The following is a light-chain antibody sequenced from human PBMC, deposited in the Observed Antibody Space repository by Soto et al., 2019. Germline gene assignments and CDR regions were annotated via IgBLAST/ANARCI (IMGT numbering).Light chain of an antibody. V-gene: IGKV1-27*01. CDR3: QMYDSAPLT. J-gene: IGKJ1*01. CDR2: GAS. Sequence: DIQMTQSPSSLSASVGDRVTITCRASQGISNNLAWYQQKPGKVPRLLIYGASTLQSGVPSRFSGRGYGTDFTLTFSSLQPEDVASYYRQMYDSAPLTFGQRPKVQFK. CDR1: QGISNN.